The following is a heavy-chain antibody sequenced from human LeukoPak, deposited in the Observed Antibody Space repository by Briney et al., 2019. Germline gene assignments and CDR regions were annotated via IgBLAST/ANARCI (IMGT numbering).Heavy chain of an antibody. CDR2: ITASGHDS. V-gene: IGHV3-23*01. Sequence: GGSLRLACEASGFTFSNYGMSWVRQSAGRRLEWVSAITASGHDSYYADSVQGRFTNSRDNSKNTLYLQMNSLRGDDTAVYYCAKEDLRSAPHYWGQGTLVSVSS. J-gene: IGHJ4*02. CDR3: AKEDLRSAPHY. CDR1: GFTFSNYG. D-gene: IGHD2-15*01.